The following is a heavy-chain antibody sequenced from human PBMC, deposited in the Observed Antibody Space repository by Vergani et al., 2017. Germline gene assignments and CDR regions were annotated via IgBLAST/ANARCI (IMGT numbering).Heavy chain of an antibody. D-gene: IGHD2-2*01. CDR2: INSGDGDT. V-gene: IGHV1-3*04. CDR1: GYTFTSYA. J-gene: IGHJ5*02. Sequence: QVQLVQSGAEVKKPGASVKVSFKASGYTFTSYAIHWVRQAPGQRLEWMGWINSGDGDTKYSQKFQGRVTITRDTSASPAYMQLSSLRSEDTAVYYCARSYQLYNWFDPWGQGTLVTVSS. CDR3: ARSYQLYNWFDP.